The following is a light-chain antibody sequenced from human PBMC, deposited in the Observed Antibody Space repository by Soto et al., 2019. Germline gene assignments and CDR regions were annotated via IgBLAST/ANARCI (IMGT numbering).Light chain of an antibody. Sequence: EVVMTQSPATLSVSPGERATLSCRASQRISRNLAWYHQRPGQPPRLLIYGASTRATGIPARFSGSGSGTAFPLTISSLQPEDLAVYYWQQYDKCPTLTFGGGTKVQIE. J-gene: IGKJ4*01. V-gene: IGKV3-15*01. CDR1: QRISRN. CDR3: QQYDKCPTLT. CDR2: GAS.